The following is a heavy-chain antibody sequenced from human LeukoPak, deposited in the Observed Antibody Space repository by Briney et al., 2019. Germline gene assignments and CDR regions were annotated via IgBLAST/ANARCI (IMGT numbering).Heavy chain of an antibody. Sequence: LSETLSLTCTVSGYSISSGYYWSWIRQPPGKGLEWIGYIYTSGSTNYNPSLKSRVTISVDTSKNQFSLKLSSVTAADTAVYYCARLGHTTLRAAAVGGAVYYYYYMDVWGKGTTVTVSS. CDR3: ARLGHTTLRAAAVGGAVYYYYYMDV. V-gene: IGHV4-4*09. CDR2: IYTSGST. D-gene: IGHD6-13*01. CDR1: GYSISSGYY. J-gene: IGHJ6*03.